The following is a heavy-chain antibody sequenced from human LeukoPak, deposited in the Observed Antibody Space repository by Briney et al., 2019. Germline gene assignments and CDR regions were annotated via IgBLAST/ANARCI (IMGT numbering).Heavy chain of an antibody. CDR3: AENGSTWIDS. D-gene: IGHD6-13*01. V-gene: IGHV1-18*01. J-gene: IGHJ4*02. CDR2: VSPYNGYA. CDR1: GYIFTNYG. Sequence: GASVKVSCKASGYIFTNYGISWLRQAPGQGLEWMGWVSPYNGYAIYTQKFQGRVTMTRDTSTTTAYMELRSLASDDTAMYFCAENGSTWIDSWGQGTLVTVSS.